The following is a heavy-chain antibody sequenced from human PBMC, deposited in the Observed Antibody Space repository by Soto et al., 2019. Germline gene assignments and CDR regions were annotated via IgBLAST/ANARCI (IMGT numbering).Heavy chain of an antibody. J-gene: IGHJ5*02. CDR3: VRDYLLTGFDT. CDR1: NASISTISPYY. CDR2: VYYSGST. V-gene: IGHV4-61*01. D-gene: IGHD3-9*01. Sequence: PSETLSLTCTVSNASISTISPYYWTWVRQPPGKGLEWIGYVYYSGSTNFNPSLKSRVGMSIDTSKNQFSLELKSVTAADTATYYCVRDYLLTGFDTWGQGTLVTVSS.